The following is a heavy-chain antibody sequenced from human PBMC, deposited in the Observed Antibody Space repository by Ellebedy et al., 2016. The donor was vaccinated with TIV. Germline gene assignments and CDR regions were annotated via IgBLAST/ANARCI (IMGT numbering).Heavy chain of an antibody. CDR3: ARSDSGGYKDDAFEN. J-gene: IGHJ3*02. CDR2: LSRSGNRI. CDR1: GFTFSIYS. V-gene: IGHV3-48*02. Sequence: GGSLRLXXAASGFTFSIYSVNWVRQAPGKGLEWVSSLSRSGNRIFYADSVNGRFTISRDIAKNSVDLQMNSLRDEDTGIYYCARSDSGGYKDDAFENWGQGTMVTVSS. D-gene: IGHD1-26*01.